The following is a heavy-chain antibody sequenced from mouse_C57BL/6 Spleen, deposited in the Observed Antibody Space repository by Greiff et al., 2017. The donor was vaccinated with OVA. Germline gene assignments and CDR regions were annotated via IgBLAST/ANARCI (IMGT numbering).Heavy chain of an antibody. CDR1: GYTFTDYY. CDR3: ASSNPFAY. Sequence: EVQLQQSGPELVKPGASVKISCKASGYTFTDYYMNWVQQSHGKSLEWIGDINPNNVGTSYNQKFKGKATLTVDKSSSTAYMELRSLTAEDSAVYDCASSNPFAYWGQGTLVTVSA. J-gene: IGHJ3*01. V-gene: IGHV1-26*01. CDR2: INPNNVGT. D-gene: IGHD2-5*01.